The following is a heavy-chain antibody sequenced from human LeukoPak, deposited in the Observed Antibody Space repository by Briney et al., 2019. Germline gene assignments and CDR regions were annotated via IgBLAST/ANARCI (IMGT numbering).Heavy chain of an antibody. CDR1: GFSLSTSGVG. V-gene: IGHV2-5*02. CDR2: IYWDDDK. Sequence: SGPTLVNPTQTLTLTCTFSGFSLSTSGVGVGWIRQPPGKALEWLALIYWDDDKRYSPSLKSRLTITKDTSKNQVVLTMTNMDPVDTATYYCAHALEYSSPSGIWFDPWGQGTLVTVSS. D-gene: IGHD6-6*01. J-gene: IGHJ5*02. CDR3: AHALEYSSPSGIWFDP.